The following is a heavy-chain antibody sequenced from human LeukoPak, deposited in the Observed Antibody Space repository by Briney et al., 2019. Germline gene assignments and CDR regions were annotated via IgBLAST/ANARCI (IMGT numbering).Heavy chain of an antibody. J-gene: IGHJ4*02. CDR1: GFTFSSYS. Sequence: GGSLRLSCAASGFTFSSYSMNWVRQAPGKGLEWVSYISSSSSTIYHADSVKGRFTISRDNAKNSLYLQMNSLRAEDTAVYYCARFYDINVYWGQGTLVTVSS. D-gene: IGHD3-9*01. CDR3: ARFYDINVY. CDR2: ISSSSSTI. V-gene: IGHV3-48*01.